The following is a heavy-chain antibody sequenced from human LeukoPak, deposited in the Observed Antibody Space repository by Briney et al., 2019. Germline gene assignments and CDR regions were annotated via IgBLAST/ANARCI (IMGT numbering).Heavy chain of an antibody. D-gene: IGHD6-6*01. V-gene: IGHV4-4*07. Sequence: AETLSLTCTVSGASISSYCWSWIRQPAGKGRGWMGRIYTMGITNDNPRLKSRVTMSVDTHKHQLSLKLSSVTAADTAVYYCAREVARVSSSPHFDYWGQGTLVTVSS. CDR1: GASISSYC. CDR3: AREVARVSSSPHFDY. J-gene: IGHJ4*02. CDR2: IYTMGIT.